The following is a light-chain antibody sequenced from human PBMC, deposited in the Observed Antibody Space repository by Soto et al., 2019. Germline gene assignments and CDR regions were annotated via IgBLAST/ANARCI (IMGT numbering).Light chain of an antibody. J-gene: IGKJ5*01. Sequence: EIVMTQSPATLSVSPGERATLSCRASQSVSIKLAWYQQKPGQAPRLLIYDASNRATGIPARFSGSGSGTDFTLTIGSLEPEDFAVYYCQQRSNWPPITFGQGTRLEIK. CDR2: DAS. V-gene: IGKV3-11*01. CDR3: QQRSNWPPIT. CDR1: QSVSIK.